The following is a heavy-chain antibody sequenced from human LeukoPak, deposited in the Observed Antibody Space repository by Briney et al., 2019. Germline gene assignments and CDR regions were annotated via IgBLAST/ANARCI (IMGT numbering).Heavy chain of an antibody. J-gene: IGHJ4*02. CDR2: IYISGST. D-gene: IGHD6-19*01. CDR3: ARAPEFSSGWLLDY. Sequence: SEALSLTCTVSGGSIRSYYWSWIRQPAEKGLEWIGRIYISGSTNYNPSLKSRVTMSVDTSKNQFSLKLSSVTAADTAVYYCARAPEFSSGWLLDYWGQGTLVTVSS. V-gene: IGHV4-4*07. CDR1: GGSIRSYY.